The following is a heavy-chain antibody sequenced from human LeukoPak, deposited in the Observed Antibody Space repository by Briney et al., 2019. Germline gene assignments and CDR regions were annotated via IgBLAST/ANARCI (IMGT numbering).Heavy chain of an antibody. CDR1: GFTFNTYA. CDR2: VSYDGSNK. CDR3: ARVEPTYYDFWSGYLYYYYGMDV. D-gene: IGHD3-3*01. V-gene: IGHV3-30*07. J-gene: IGHJ6*02. Sequence: GGSLRLSCAASGFTFNTYAMHWVRQPPGKGLEWVAVVSYDGSNKYYADSVKGRFTISRDNAKNSLYLQMNSLRAEDTAVYYCARVEPTYYDFWSGYLYYYYGMDVWGQGTTVTVSS.